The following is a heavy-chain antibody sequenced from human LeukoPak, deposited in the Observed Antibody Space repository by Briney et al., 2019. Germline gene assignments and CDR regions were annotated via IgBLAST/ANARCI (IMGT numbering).Heavy chain of an antibody. V-gene: IGHV3-21*01. D-gene: IGHD3-22*01. CDR2: ISSSSSYI. CDR1: GFTFSSYS. CDR3: ARDFYDSSGYYYDY. J-gene: IGHJ4*02. Sequence: GGSLGLSCAASGFTFSSYSMNWVRQAPGKGLEWVSSISSSSSYIYYADSVKGRFTISRDNAKNSLYLQMNSLRAEDTAVYYCARDFYDSSGYYYDYWGQGTLVTVSS.